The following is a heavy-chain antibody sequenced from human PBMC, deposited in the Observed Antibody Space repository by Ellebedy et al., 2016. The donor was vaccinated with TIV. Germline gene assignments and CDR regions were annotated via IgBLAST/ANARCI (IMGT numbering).Heavy chain of an antibody. CDR3: ARDPDCGGDCSGDY. D-gene: IGHD2-21*02. CDR2: IIPIFGTA. CDR1: GGTFSSYA. V-gene: IGHV1-69*13. Sequence: SVKVSXKASGGTFSSYAISWVRQAPGQGLEWMGGIIPIFGTANYAQKFQGRVTITADESTSTAYMELSSLRSEDTAVYYCARDPDCGGDCSGDYWGQGTLVTVSS. J-gene: IGHJ4*02.